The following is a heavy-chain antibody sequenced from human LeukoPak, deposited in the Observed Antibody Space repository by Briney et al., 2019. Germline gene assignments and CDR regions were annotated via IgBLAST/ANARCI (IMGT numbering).Heavy chain of an antibody. J-gene: IGHJ5*02. V-gene: IGHV4-4*07. CDR3: ARGNYDILTGNYWFDP. CDR1: GGSISSYY. CDR2: ISSSGST. D-gene: IGHD3-9*01. Sequence: SETLSLTCTVSGGSISSYYWTWIRQPAGKGLEWIGRISSSGSTNYNPSLKSRVTMSADTSKNQFSLKLSSVTAADTAVYFCARGNYDILTGNYWFDPWGQGTLVTVSS.